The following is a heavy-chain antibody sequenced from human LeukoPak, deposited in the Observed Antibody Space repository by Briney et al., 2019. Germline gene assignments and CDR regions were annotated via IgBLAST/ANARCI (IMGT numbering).Heavy chain of an antibody. CDR2: IIPIFGTA. V-gene: IGHV1-69*13. CDR3: ARGCCEGSIEVAGHDY. Sequence: SVKVSCKASGGTFSSYAISWVRQAPGQGLEWMGGIIPIFGTANYAQKFQGRVTITADESTSTAYMELSSLRSEDTAVYYCARGCCEGSIEVAGHDYWGQGTLVFVSS. J-gene: IGHJ4*02. D-gene: IGHD6-19*01. CDR1: GGTFSSYA.